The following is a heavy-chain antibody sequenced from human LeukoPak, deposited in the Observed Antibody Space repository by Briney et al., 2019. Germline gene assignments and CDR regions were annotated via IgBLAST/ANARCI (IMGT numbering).Heavy chain of an antibody. CDR1: GYPFTSYW. V-gene: IGHV5-51*01. CDR3: VRHLSDITSCPNY. D-gene: IGHD2-2*01. J-gene: IGHJ4*02. Sequence: GESLKISFQGSGYPFTSYWIGWVRQMPGKGLESMAIIHPDDSDTRHSPSFQGQVTISADKSIRTAYLQWNSLKASDTAIYYCVRHLSDITSCPNYWGPGTLITVAS. CDR2: IHPDDSDT.